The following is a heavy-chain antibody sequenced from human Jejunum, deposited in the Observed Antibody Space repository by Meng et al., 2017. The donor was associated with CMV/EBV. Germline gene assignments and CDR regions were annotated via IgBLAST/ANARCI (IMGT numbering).Heavy chain of an antibody. V-gene: IGHV3-30*02. CDR2: IRYDMSTK. CDR1: G. J-gene: IGHJ4*02. CDR3: ARERGYCGGTTTCWHFDS. Sequence: GMHWVRQAPGKGLEWVAYIRYDMSTKYYVDSVKGRFTISRDNSKKSLFLQMNNLRGEDTAVYYCARERGYCGGTTTCWHFDSWGQGKRVTVSS. D-gene: IGHD2-21*01.